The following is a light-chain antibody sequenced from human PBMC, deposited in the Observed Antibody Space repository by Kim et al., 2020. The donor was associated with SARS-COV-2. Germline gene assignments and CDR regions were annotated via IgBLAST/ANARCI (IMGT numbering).Light chain of an antibody. V-gene: IGLV1-51*01. CDR1: SSNIGINY. J-gene: IGLJ2*01. CDR2: DND. CDR3: GTWDSSLSA. Sequence: APGQHVTISCSGSSSNIGINYVSWYQKLPGTAPKLLIYDNDKRPSGIPDRFSGSKSGTSATLGITGLQTGDEADYYCGTWDSSLSAFGGGTQLTVL.